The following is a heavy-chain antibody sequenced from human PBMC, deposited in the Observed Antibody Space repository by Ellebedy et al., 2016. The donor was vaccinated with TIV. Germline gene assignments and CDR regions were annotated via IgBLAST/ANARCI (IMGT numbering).Heavy chain of an antibody. CDR2: IYYSGTT. CDR1: GGSISSYY. D-gene: IGHD3-10*01. V-gene: IGHV4-59*01. CDR3: AREVNSMIRNIKLRYFDL. J-gene: IGHJ2*01. Sequence: MPSETLSLTCTVSGGSISSYYWSWIRQPPGKGLEWIGYIYYSGTTNYNPSLKSRVTISVDTSRNQFSLTLNSVTAADTARYYCAREVNSMIRNIKLRYFDLWGRGTLVTVSS.